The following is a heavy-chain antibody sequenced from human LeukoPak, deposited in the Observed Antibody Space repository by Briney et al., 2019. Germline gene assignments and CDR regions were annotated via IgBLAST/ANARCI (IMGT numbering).Heavy chain of an antibody. CDR1: GFTFSSYG. J-gene: IGHJ6*04. Sequence: GGPLRLSCAASGFTFSSYGMHWVRQAPGKGLEWVAVISYDGSNKYYADSVKGRFTISRDNSKNTLYLQMNSLRAEDTAVYYCARGPLRAFAYYYGMDVWGKGTTVTVSS. V-gene: IGHV3-30*03. CDR2: ISYDGSNK. D-gene: IGHD3-16*01. CDR3: ARGPLRAFAYYYGMDV.